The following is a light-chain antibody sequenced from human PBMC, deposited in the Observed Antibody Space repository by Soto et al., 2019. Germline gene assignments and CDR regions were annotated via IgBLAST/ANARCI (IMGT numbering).Light chain of an antibody. CDR1: QSVSSY. CDR2: DAS. J-gene: IGKJ4*01. Sequence: EIVLTQFPATLSFSPGERATPSCRASQSVSSYLAWYQQKPGQAPRLLIYDASNRATGIPARFSGSGSGTDFTLTISSLEPEDFAVYYCQQRSNWLTFGGGTKVDIK. V-gene: IGKV3-11*01. CDR3: QQRSNWLT.